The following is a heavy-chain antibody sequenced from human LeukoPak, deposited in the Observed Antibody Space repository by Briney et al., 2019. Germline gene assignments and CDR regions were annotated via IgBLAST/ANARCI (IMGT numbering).Heavy chain of an antibody. V-gene: IGHV4-30-2*01. J-gene: IGHJ3*02. CDR1: GGSISSGGYS. D-gene: IGHD3-22*01. Sequence: PSETLSFTCAVSGGSISSGGYSWSWIRQPPGKGLEWIGYIYHSGSTYYNPSLKSRVTISVDTSKNQFSLKLSSVTAADTAVYYCARDQDSSGGPDAFDIWGQGTMVTVSS. CDR3: ARDQDSSGGPDAFDI. CDR2: IYHSGST.